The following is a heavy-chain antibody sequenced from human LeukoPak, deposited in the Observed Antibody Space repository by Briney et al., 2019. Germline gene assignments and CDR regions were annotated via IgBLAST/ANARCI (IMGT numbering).Heavy chain of an antibody. V-gene: IGHV1-2*02. CDR3: ARDLRYYGSGSSGPIDAFDI. CDR2: INPNSGGT. J-gene: IGHJ3*02. CDR1: GYTFTGYY. D-gene: IGHD3-10*01. Sequence: ASVKVSCKASGYTFTGYYMHWVRQAPGQGLEWMGWINPNSGGTNYAQKFQGRVTMTRDTSISTAYMELSRLRSDYTAVYYCARDLRYYGSGSSGPIDAFDIWGQGTMVTVSS.